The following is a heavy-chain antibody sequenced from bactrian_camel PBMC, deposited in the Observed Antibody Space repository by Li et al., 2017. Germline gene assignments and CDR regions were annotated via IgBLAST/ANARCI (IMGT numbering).Heavy chain of an antibody. CDR1: VNSNNLNC. CDR2: IDSDGST. Sequence: QVQPVESGGGLVQAGGSLNLSCEATVNSNNLNCMGWFRQAPGKEREGVATIDSDGSTSYADSVKGRFTISQDNSKNALYLQMNSLKPEDTAMYYCAADRVCSYLGGADYWGQGTQVTVS. D-gene: IGHD3*01. J-gene: IGHJ4*01. V-gene: IGHV3S53*01. CDR3: AADRVCSYLGGADY.